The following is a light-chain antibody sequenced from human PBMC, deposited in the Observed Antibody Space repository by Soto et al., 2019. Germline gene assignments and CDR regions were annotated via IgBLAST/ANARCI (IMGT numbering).Light chain of an antibody. CDR2: LNSDGSH. CDR1: SGHSSYA. Sequence: QLVLTQSPSASASLGASVQLTCTLSSGHSSYAIAWHQQQPEKGPRYLMTLNSDGSHSKGDGIPDRFSGSSSGAERYLTISSLQSEDEADYYCQTWGTGIRVFGGGTKVTVL. J-gene: IGLJ2*01. CDR3: QTWGTGIRV. V-gene: IGLV4-69*01.